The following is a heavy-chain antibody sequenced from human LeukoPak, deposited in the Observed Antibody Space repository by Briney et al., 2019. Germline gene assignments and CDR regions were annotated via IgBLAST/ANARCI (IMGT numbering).Heavy chain of an antibody. CDR3: AKGGGVVVSSPYYFDY. D-gene: IGHD2-15*01. CDR1: GFTSTNYA. V-gene: IGHV3-23*01. Sequence: RSLRPSTAASGFTSTNYAMSGDRQAPGVGLEWVSSISDSGGSTYYADSVKGRFTISRDNSKNTQYLQMSSLRAEDTAVYYCAKGGGVVVSSPYYFDYWGQGTLVTVSS. CDR2: ISDSGGST. J-gene: IGHJ4*02.